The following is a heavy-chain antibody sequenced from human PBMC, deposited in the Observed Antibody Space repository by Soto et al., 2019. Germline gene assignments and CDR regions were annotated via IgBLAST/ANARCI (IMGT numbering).Heavy chain of an antibody. CDR2: IYYSGST. V-gene: IGHV4-59*01. D-gene: IGHD2-15*01. CDR3: ARLPWANCGGILAP. Sequence: SETLPLTCTASGGSISSYCWSWIRQPPGKGLEWIGYIYYSGSTNYNPSLKSRVTISVDTSNNQFSLKLYSVTTADTAMYYCARLPWANCGGILAPWGQRTLVPVSP. CDR1: GGSISSYC. J-gene: IGHJ5*02.